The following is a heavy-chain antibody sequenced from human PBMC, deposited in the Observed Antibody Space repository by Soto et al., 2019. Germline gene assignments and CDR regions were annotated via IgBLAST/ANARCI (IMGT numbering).Heavy chain of an antibody. V-gene: IGHV1-18*01. Sequence: QVHLVQSGAEVKKPGASVKVSCKGSGYTFTSYGITWVRQAPGQGLEWMGWISAHNGNTNYAQKFQGRVTVTRGTSTSTAYMELRSLRSDDTAVYYCARGRYGDYWGQGALVTVSS. D-gene: IGHD1-1*01. CDR1: GYTFTSYG. J-gene: IGHJ4*02. CDR2: ISAHNGNT. CDR3: ARGRYGDY.